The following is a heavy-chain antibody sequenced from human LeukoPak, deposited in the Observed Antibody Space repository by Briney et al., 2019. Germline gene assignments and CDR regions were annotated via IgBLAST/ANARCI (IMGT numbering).Heavy chain of an antibody. Sequence: GGSLRLSCAASGFTFSSYAMSWVRQAPGKGLEWVSAISGSGGSTYYADSVKGRFTISRDNSKNTLYLQMNSLRGEDTAIYYCARELYDSSGYRNWFDPWGQGSLVTVSS. CDR2: ISGSGGST. J-gene: IGHJ5*02. D-gene: IGHD3-22*01. CDR3: ARELYDSSGYRNWFDP. V-gene: IGHV3-23*01. CDR1: GFTFSSYA.